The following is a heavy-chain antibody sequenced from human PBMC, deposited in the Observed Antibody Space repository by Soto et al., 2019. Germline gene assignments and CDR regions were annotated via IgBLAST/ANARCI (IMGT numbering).Heavy chain of an antibody. Sequence: DVQLVESGGGLVQPGGSLRLSCAASGFTFSSYSMNWVRQAPGKGLEWVSYISSVGSRIYYADSVKGRFTISRDNAKNSLALQINSLRAEDMAVYYCARDPRITLAGGHFYYYMDVWGKGTTVTVSS. CDR2: ISSVGSRI. J-gene: IGHJ6*03. CDR3: ARDPRITLAGGHFYYYMDV. V-gene: IGHV3-48*01. D-gene: IGHD6-19*01. CDR1: GFTFSSYS.